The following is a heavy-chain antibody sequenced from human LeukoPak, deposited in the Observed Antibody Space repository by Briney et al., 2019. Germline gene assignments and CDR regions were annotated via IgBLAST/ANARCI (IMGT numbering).Heavy chain of an antibody. Sequence: SETLSLTCTVSGGSISSYYWSWIQQPPGKGLEWIGYIYYSGSTNYNPSLKSRVTISVDTSKNQFSLKLSSVTAADTAVYYCARDSVFHGCDYWGQGTLVTVSS. V-gene: IGHV4-59*01. CDR1: GGSISSYY. CDR3: ARDSVFHGCDY. J-gene: IGHJ4*02. D-gene: IGHD5-24*01. CDR2: IYYSGST.